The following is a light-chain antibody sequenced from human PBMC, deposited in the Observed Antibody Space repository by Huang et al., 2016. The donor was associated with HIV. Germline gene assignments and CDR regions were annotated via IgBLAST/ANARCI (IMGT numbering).Light chain of an antibody. CDR3: QRYDSVPRT. Sequence: DIEMTQSPSSLSASVGARVTISCRASQAIDNYLAWYQQKPGRGPNLLIYGASTLQSGVPSRFSGSGSGTNFTLTIASLQPEDVASYYCQRYDSVPRTFGPGTKVEI. J-gene: IGKJ1*01. V-gene: IGKV1-27*01. CDR2: GAS. CDR1: QAIDNY.